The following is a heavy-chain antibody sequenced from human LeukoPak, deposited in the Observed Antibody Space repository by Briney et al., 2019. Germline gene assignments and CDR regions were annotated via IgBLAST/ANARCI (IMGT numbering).Heavy chain of an antibody. J-gene: IGHJ5*02. CDR2: INYSGST. Sequence: SETLSLTCTVSGGSISSYYWSWIRQPPGKGLEWIGYINYSGSTNYSPSLESRVTISVDTSKNQFSLKLSSVSAADTAVYYCARQTAPRSWFDPWGQGTLVTVSS. V-gene: IGHV4-59*08. CDR3: ARQTAPRSWFDP. D-gene: IGHD5-18*01. CDR1: GGSISSYY.